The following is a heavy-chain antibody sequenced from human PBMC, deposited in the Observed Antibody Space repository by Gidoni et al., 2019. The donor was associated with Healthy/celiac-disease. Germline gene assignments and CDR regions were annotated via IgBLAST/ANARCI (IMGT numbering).Heavy chain of an antibody. CDR3: ARDGYYYDSSGYYYDY. CDR2: INPNSGGT. CDR1: GYTFTGYY. V-gene: IGHV1-2*02. J-gene: IGHJ4*02. D-gene: IGHD3-22*01. Sequence: QVQLVQSGAEVKKPGASVKVSCKASGYTFTGYYMHWVRQAPGQGLEWMGWINPNSGGTNYAQKFQGRVTMTRDTSISTAYMELSRLRSDDTAVYYCARDGYYYDSSGYYYDYWGQGTLVTVSS.